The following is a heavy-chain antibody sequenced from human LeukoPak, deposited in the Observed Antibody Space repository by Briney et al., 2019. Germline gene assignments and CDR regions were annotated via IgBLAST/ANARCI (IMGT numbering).Heavy chain of an antibody. V-gene: IGHV1-2*02. CDR1: GYTFTGYY. CDR2: INPNSGGT. D-gene: IGHD3-22*01. Sequence: ASVKVSCKASGYTFTGYYMHWVRQAPGQGLEWMGWINPNSGGTNYAQKFQGRVTVTRDTSISTAYMELSSLTSDDTAMYYCASGYDRSGYYNYWGQGTLVTVSS. J-gene: IGHJ4*02. CDR3: ASGYDRSGYYNY.